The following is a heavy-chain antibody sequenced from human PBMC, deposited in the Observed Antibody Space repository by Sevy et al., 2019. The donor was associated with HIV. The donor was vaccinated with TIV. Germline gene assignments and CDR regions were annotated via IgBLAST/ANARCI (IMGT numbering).Heavy chain of an antibody. J-gene: IGHJ3*02. CDR2: INGDGSST. Sequence: GGSLRVSCAASGFTFSSYCMHWVRQAPGKGLMWVSRINGDGSSTSYADSVKGRFTISRDNAKNTLYLQMNSLRAEDTAVYYCARWRAVAGSPHAFDIRGQGTMVTVSS. CDR3: ARWRAVAGSPHAFDI. CDR1: GFTFSSYC. V-gene: IGHV3-74*01. D-gene: IGHD6-19*01.